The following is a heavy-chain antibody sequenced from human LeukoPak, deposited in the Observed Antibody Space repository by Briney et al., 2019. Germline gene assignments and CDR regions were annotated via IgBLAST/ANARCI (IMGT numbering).Heavy chain of an antibody. CDR1: GGTFSSYA. V-gene: IGHV1-69*13. J-gene: IGHJ6*04. CDR2: IIPVFGTA. D-gene: IGHD5-12*01. Sequence: SVKVSCKASGGTFSSYAISWVRQAPGQGLEWMGGIIPVFGTANYAQKFQGRVTITADESTSTAYMELSSLRSEDTAVYYCAREISPPYDPYYYYYGMDVWGKGTTVTVSS. CDR3: AREISPPYDPYYYYYGMDV.